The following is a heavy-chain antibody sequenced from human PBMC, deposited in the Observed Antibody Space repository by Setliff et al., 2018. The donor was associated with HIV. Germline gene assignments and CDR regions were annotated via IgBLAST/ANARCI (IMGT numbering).Heavy chain of an antibody. CDR3: ARGGRFSAPGRDIWYYYYYMDV. J-gene: IGHJ6*03. CDR2: INPNSGST. D-gene: IGHD3-9*01. CDR1: GYTFTVYY. Sequence: GASVKVSCKASGYTFTVYYMHWVRQAPGQGLEWIGIINPNSGSTSYAQNFQGRVTMTRDTSTSTVYMELSGLRSEDTAVYYCARGGRFSAPGRDIWYYYYYMDVWGKGTTVTVSS. V-gene: IGHV1-46*01.